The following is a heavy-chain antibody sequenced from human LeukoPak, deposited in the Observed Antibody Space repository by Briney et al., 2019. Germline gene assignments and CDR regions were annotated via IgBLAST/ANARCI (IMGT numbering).Heavy chain of an antibody. D-gene: IGHD3-16*01. CDR1: GGSINNYY. Sequence: PSETLSLTCTVSGGSINNYYWNWIRQPAGKGLEWIGRIYTSGSTNYNPSLKSRVTMSVDTSKNQFSLKLSSVTAADTAVYYCARAEVGDFYYYYYYMDVWGKGTTVTVSS. J-gene: IGHJ6*03. CDR2: IYTSGST. CDR3: ARAEVGDFYYYYYYMDV. V-gene: IGHV4-4*07.